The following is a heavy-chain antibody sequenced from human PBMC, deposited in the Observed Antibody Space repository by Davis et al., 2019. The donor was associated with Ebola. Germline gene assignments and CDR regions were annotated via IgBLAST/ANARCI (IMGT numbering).Heavy chain of an antibody. D-gene: IGHD6-6*01. Sequence: GESLKISCAASGFTFSSYAMHWVRQAPGKGLEYVSSISSNGGSTYYADSVKGRFTISRDNSKNTLYLQMGSLRAEDMAVFYCARVTAVRPPGYYGLDVWGQGTTVTVSS. CDR2: ISSNGGST. J-gene: IGHJ6*02. V-gene: IGHV3-64*02. CDR3: ARVTAVRPPGYYGLDV. CDR1: GFTFSSYA.